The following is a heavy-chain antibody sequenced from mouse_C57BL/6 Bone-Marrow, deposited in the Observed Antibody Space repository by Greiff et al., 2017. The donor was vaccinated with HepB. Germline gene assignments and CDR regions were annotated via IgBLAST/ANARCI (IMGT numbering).Heavy chain of an antibody. V-gene: IGHV1-26*01. CDR1: GYTFTDYY. Sequence: SGYTFTDYYMNWVKQSHGKSLEWIGDINPNNGGTSYNQKSKGKATLTVDKSSSTAYMVLRSLTSEDSAVYYCARGAPYPFDYWGQGTTLTVSS. CDR2: INPNNGGT. D-gene: IGHD6-5*01. J-gene: IGHJ2*01. CDR3: ARGAPYPFDY.